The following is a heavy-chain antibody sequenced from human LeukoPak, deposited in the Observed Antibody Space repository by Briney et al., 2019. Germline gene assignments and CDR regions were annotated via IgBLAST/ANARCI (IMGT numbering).Heavy chain of an antibody. CDR2: INTDGSST. CDR3: ARAYGGRKNYYYYMDV. Sequence: GGSLRLSCAVSGFTFSSYWMHWVRQGPGKGLVWVSRINTDGSSTNYADSEKGRFTISRDNAKNTLYLQMNSLRAEDTAVYYCARAYGGRKNYYYYMDVWGKGTTVTVSS. V-gene: IGHV3-74*01. D-gene: IGHD3-16*01. CDR1: GFTFSSYW. J-gene: IGHJ6*03.